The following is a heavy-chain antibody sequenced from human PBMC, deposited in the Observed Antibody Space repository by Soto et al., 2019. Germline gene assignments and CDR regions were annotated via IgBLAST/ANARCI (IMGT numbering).Heavy chain of an antibody. Sequence: DVQLVESGGGLVQPGRSLRLSCAASGFTFDDYAMHWVRQVPGKGLEWVSGINWNSGSIGYGDSVKGRFAISRDNAKNSLHLQMKSLSAEDTAFYYCVKDESINWYSGHFRHWGQGTLVTVSS. D-gene: IGHD6-13*01. CDR1: GFTFDDYA. J-gene: IGHJ1*01. CDR2: INWNSGSI. V-gene: IGHV3-9*01. CDR3: VKDESINWYSGHFRH.